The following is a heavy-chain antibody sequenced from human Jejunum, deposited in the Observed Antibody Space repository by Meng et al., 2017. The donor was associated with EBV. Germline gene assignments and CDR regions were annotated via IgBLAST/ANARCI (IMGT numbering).Heavy chain of an antibody. CDR2: IYSGGNT. J-gene: IGHJ4*02. Sequence: EVRLVEPGGDLIQPGGSLRLSCAASGFSVKNNYMSWVRQAPGKGLEWVSVIYSGGNTYYADSVKGRFTISRDDSKNTVFLQMNSLRAEDTAVYYCARGGEPDYWGQGTLVTVSS. CDR3: ARGGEPDY. D-gene: IGHD3-10*01. CDR1: GFSVKNNY. V-gene: IGHV3-53*01.